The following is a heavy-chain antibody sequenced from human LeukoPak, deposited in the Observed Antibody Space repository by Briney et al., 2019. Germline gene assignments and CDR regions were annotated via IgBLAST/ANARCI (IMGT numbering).Heavy chain of an antibody. V-gene: IGHV3-21*01. D-gene: IGHD2-2*01. CDR3: ARASEEVAAEIHFDY. Sequence: PGGSLRLSCVASGFTLSSYNMNWVRQTPEKGLEWVSSISSRSSYKYYADSVKGRFTISRDNAKNPLYLRMHSLRAEDTAVYYCARASEEVAAEIHFDYWGQGTLVTVSS. J-gene: IGHJ4*02. CDR2: ISSRSSYK. CDR1: GFTLSSYN.